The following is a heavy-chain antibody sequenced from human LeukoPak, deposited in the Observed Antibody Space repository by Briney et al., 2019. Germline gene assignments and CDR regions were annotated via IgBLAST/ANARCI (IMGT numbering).Heavy chain of an antibody. J-gene: IGHJ4*02. D-gene: IGHD3-9*01. CDR1: PFPVCTNY. CDR3: ARNFAPDY. V-gene: IGHV3-53*01. CDR2: IYSGGNT. Sequence: PGGSLRLSCVASPFPVCTNYISWVRQAPGKGLEWVSLIYSGGNTYYADSVKGRFTISRDNSKNTLYLQLNSLRAEDTAVYYCARNFAPDYWGQGTLVTVSS.